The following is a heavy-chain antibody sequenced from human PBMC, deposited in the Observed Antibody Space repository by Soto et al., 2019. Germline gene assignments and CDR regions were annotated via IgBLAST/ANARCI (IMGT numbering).Heavy chain of an antibody. CDR1: GYTFTAYY. D-gene: IGHD3-22*01. CDR2: INPNSGGT. CDR3: ARGAFDSSANYYAGWFDP. J-gene: IGHJ5*02. V-gene: IGHV1-2*02. Sequence: QVQLVQSGAEVKKPGASVKVSCKASGYTFTAYYMHWLRQAPGQGLEWMGWINPNSGGTKYAQKFQGRGTMTNDTPISTAYMELSRLRSDDTAVYYCARGAFDSSANYYAGWFDPWGQGTLVTVSS.